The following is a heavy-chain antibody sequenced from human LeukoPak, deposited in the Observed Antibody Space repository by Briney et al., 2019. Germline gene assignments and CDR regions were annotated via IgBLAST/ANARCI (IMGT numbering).Heavy chain of an antibody. D-gene: IGHD4-17*01. V-gene: IGHV3-74*01. J-gene: IGHJ4*02. CDR3: ARDPKYGDLDY. CDR2: INSDGSST. Sequence: PGGSLRLSCAAFGVAVSGYWMNWVRQAPGKGLVWAARINSDGSSTSHADSVKGRFTISRDNAKNTLYLQMNSLRVDDTAVYYCARDPKYGDLDYWGLGTLVTVSS. CDR1: GVAVSGYW.